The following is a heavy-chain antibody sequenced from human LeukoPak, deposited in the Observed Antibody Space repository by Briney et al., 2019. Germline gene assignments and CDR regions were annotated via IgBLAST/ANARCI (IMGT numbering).Heavy chain of an antibody. J-gene: IGHJ4*02. CDR2: IIPILGIA. V-gene: IGHV1-69*04. D-gene: IGHD2-2*01. CDR3: AREGYCNSTTCDKPFDY. Sequence: SVKVSCKASGGTFSSYAISWVRQAPGQGLEWMGRIIPILGIANYAQKFQGRVTITADKSTSTAYMELSSLRSEDTAVYYCAREGYCNSTTCDKPFDYWGQGTLVTVSS. CDR1: GGTFSSYA.